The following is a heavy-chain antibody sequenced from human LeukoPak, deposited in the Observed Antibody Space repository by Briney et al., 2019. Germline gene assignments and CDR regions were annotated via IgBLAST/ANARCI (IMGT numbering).Heavy chain of an antibody. D-gene: IGHD6-19*01. Sequence: ASVKVSCKASGYTFTSHGISWVRQAPGQGLEWMGWISAYNGDTNYAQNVQGRVTMTTDTSTSTAYMELRSLRSDDTAVYYCARDPSNSSGWRTWFDPWGQGTLVTVSS. CDR3: ARDPSNSSGWRTWFDP. V-gene: IGHV1-18*01. CDR1: GYTFTSHG. CDR2: ISAYNGDT. J-gene: IGHJ5*02.